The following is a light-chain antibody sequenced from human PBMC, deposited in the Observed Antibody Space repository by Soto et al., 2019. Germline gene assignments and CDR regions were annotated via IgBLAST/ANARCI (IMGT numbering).Light chain of an antibody. CDR1: QCGSSSS. CDR2: GAS. J-gene: IGKJ5*01. CDR3: HKYGTSPPVT. V-gene: IGKV3-20*01. Sequence: EIVLTQSPGMLCVGSGARVTLSFRGVQCGSSSSLAWYQQKPGQAPRLLIYGASTRATGIPDRFSGSGSGTDFTLTITRLEPEDFAVYYCHKYGTSPPVTFGQGTRLEI.